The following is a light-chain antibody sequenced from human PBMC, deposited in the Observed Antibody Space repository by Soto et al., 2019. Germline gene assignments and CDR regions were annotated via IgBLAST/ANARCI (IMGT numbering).Light chain of an antibody. V-gene: IGLV2-14*01. J-gene: IGLJ1*01. CDR3: TSYTITSPYV. Sequence: SVLTQPASMSGSPGQSITISCTGTSSDIGRYNFVSWYQYHPGKAPKLIIYEATKRPSGVSYRFSGSKSGNTASLTISGLQAEDEADYYCTSYTITSPYVFGTGTKVTV. CDR1: SSDIGRYNF. CDR2: EAT.